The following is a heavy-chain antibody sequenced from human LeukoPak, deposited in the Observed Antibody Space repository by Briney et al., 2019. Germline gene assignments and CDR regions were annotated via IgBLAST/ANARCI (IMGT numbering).Heavy chain of an antibody. V-gene: IGHV1-18*01. J-gene: IGHJ4*02. CDR3: ARVNGRRGYSYGNDY. Sequence: GASVKVSCKASGYTFTSYGISWVRQAPGQGLEWMGWISAYNGNTNYAQELQGRVTMTTDTSTSTAYMELRSLRSDDTAVYYCARVNGRRGYSYGNDYWGQGTLVTVSS. CDR1: GYTFTSYG. CDR2: ISAYNGNT. D-gene: IGHD5-18*01.